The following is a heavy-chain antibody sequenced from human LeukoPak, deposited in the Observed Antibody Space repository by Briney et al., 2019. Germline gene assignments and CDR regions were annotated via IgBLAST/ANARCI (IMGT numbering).Heavy chain of an antibody. CDR1: GGSFSGYY. V-gene: IGHV4-34*01. Sequence: SETLSLTCAVYGGSFSGYYWSWIRQPPGKGLEWIGEINHSGSTNYNPSLKSRVTISVDTSKNQFSLKLSSVTAADTAVYYCARDGNVVVPAAMDVWGKGTTVTVSS. CDR3: ARDGNVVVPAAMDV. D-gene: IGHD2-2*01. J-gene: IGHJ6*03. CDR2: INHSGST.